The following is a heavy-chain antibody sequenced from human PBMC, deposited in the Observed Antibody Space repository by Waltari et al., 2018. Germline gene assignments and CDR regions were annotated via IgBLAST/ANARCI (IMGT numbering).Heavy chain of an antibody. CDR2: INHSGST. CDR1: GGSFSGYY. V-gene: IGHV4-34*01. Sequence: QVQLQQWGAGLLKPSETLSLTCAVSGGSFSGYYWSWIRQPPGKGLEWIGEINHSGSTNYNPSLKSRVTISVDTSKNQFSLKLSSVTAADTAVYYCARGPYYDFWSGPYYFDYWGQGTLVTVSS. J-gene: IGHJ4*02. CDR3: ARGPYYDFWSGPYYFDY. D-gene: IGHD3-3*01.